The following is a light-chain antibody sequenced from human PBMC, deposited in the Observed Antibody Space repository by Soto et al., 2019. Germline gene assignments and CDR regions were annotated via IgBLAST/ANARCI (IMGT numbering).Light chain of an antibody. Sequence: DMQLTQSPSFLSASVGDRITITCRASQNINTFLAWYQQIPGKAPKLLIFEASTLLSGVPARFSGSGSGTEFTLTISSLQPQDFATYYFQQLNTYPLTFGPGTKVDI. J-gene: IGKJ3*01. CDR1: QNINTF. CDR3: QQLNTYPLT. V-gene: IGKV1-9*01. CDR2: EAS.